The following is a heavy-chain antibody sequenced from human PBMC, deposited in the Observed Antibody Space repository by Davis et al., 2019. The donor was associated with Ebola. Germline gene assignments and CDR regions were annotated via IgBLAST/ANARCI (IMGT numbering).Heavy chain of an antibody. CDR1: GGSISSSSYY. D-gene: IGHD3-10*01. V-gene: IGHV4-39*07. CDR2: IYYSGST. CDR3: ARDGLWFGELLETFYGMDV. Sequence: SETLSLTCTVSGGSISSSSYYWGWIRQPPGKGLEWIGSIYYSGSTYYNPSLKSRVTISVDKSKNQFSLNLSSVTAADTAVYYCARDGLWFGELLETFYGMDVWGQGTTVTVSS. J-gene: IGHJ6*02.